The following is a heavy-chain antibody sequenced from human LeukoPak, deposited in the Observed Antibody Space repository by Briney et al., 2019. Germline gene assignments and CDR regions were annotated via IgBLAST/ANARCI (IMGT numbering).Heavy chain of an antibody. CDR2: ISYDGSNK. Sequence: PGGSLRLSCAASGFTFSSYGMHWVRQAPGKGLEWVAVISYDGSNKYYADSVKGRFTISRDNSKNTLYLQMNSLRAEDTAVYYCAKDRHPGIAASNWFDPWGQGTLVTVSS. D-gene: IGHD6-13*01. V-gene: IGHV3-30*18. CDR3: AKDRHPGIAASNWFDP. J-gene: IGHJ5*02. CDR1: GFTFSSYG.